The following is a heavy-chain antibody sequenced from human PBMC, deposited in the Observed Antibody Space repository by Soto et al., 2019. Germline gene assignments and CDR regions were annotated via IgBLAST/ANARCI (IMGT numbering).Heavy chain of an antibody. CDR1: GGTFSSYT. V-gene: IGHV1-69*02. D-gene: IGHD2-15*01. J-gene: IGHJ5*02. CDR3: ARLNGVAATLGIGWFDP. CDR2: IIPILGIA. Sequence: SVKVSCKASGGTFSSYTISWVRQAPGQGLEWMGRIIPILGIANYAQKFQGRVTITADKSTSTAYMELSSLRSEDTAVYYCARLNGVAATLGIGWFDPWGQGTLVNVSS.